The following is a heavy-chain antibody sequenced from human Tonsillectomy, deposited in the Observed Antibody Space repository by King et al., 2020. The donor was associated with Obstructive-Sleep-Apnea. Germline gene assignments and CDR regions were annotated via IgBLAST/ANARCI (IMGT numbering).Heavy chain of an antibody. J-gene: IGHJ4*02. D-gene: IGHD3-16*01. CDR3: AKEALYGFDY. CDR1: GFTFDDYA. CDR2: ISWNSGSI. Sequence: VQLVESGGGLVQPGRSLRLSCAASGFTFDDYAMHWVRQAPGKGLEWVSGISWNSGSIGYADSVKGRFTISRDNAKNSLYLQMNSLRAEDTALYYCAKEALYGFDYWGQGTLVTVSS. V-gene: IGHV3-9*01.